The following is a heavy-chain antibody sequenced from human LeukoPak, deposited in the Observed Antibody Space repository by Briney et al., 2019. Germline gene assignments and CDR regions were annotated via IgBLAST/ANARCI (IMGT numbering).Heavy chain of an antibody. Sequence: GRSLRLSCAASGFTFDDYAMHWVRQGPGKGLEWVSLISGDGGITYYADSVKGRFTIYRDNSKNSLYLQMNSLRTEDTALYYCAKDIGGYSFAADYWGQGTLVTVSS. CDR2: ISGDGGIT. V-gene: IGHV3-43*02. CDR1: GFTFDDYA. J-gene: IGHJ4*02. CDR3: AKDIGGYSFAADY. D-gene: IGHD5-18*01.